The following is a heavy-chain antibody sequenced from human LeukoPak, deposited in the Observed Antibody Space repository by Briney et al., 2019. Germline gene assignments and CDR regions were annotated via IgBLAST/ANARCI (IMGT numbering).Heavy chain of an antibody. V-gene: IGHV4-34*01. CDR2: INHSGST. Sequence: SETLSLTCAVYGGSFSGYYWSWIRQPPGKGLEWIGEINHSGSTNYNPSLKSRVTISVDTSKNQFSLKLSSVTAADTAVYYCASFTSIAAAGGGMEVWGKGTTVTVSS. D-gene: IGHD6-13*01. J-gene: IGHJ6*04. CDR1: GGSFSGYY. CDR3: ASFTSIAAAGGGMEV.